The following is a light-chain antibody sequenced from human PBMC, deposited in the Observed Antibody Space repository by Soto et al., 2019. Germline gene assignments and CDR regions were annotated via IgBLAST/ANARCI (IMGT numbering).Light chain of an antibody. Sequence: QSALTQPPSASGSPGQSVTISCTGTSSDVGGYNYVSWYQQHPGKAPRLMIYEVSKRPSGVPDRFSGSKSGTTASLTVSGLQAEDEADYYCSSYAGYNILYVFGTGTKLTVL. CDR3: SSYAGYNILYV. J-gene: IGLJ1*01. CDR1: SSDVGGYNY. V-gene: IGLV2-8*01. CDR2: EVS.